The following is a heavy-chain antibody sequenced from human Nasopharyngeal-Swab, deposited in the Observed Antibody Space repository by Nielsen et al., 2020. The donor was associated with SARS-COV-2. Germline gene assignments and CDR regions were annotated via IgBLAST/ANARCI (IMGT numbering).Heavy chain of an antibody. CDR1: GYTFTSYY. J-gene: IGHJ6*03. CDR3: ARDPYCSSTSCYPRVYYYYMDV. V-gene: IGHV1-46*01. Sequence: ASVKVSCKASGYTFTSYYMHWVRQAPGQGLEWMGIINPSGGSTSYAQKFQGRVTMTRDTSMSTVYMELSSLRSEDTAVYYCARDPYCSSTSCYPRVYYYYMDVWGKGTTVTVSS. D-gene: IGHD2-2*01. CDR2: INPSGGST.